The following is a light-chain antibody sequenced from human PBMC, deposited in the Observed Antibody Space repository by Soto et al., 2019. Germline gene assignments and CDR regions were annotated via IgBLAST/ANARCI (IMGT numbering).Light chain of an antibody. CDR1: QSVSSN. CDR2: GAS. CDR3: QQYNSWWT. Sequence: EILMTQSPATLSVSPGERATLSCRASQSVSSNLAWYQQKPGQAPRRLIYGASTRATGIPASFSGSGSGTEFTLTISSRQSEDFAVYYCQQYNSWWTFGQGNKVEL. J-gene: IGKJ1*01. V-gene: IGKV3-15*01.